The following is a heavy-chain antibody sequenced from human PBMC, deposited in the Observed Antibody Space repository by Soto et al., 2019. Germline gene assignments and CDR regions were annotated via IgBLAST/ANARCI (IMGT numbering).Heavy chain of an antibody. CDR1: GYTFTNNW. V-gene: IGHV5-51*01. Sequence: GESLKISCKGSGYTFTNNWVGWVRQMPGKGLEWMGIIYPGDSDTRYSPSFQGQVTISVDKSISTAYLQWSSLKASDTAMYYCARQPNQYYYDSSGYRATTSDIWGQGTMVTVSS. CDR2: IYPGDSDT. CDR3: ARQPNQYYYDSSGYRATTSDI. D-gene: IGHD3-22*01. J-gene: IGHJ3*02.